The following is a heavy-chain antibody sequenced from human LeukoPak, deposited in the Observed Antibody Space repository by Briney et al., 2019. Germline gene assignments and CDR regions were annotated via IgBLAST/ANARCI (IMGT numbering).Heavy chain of an antibody. J-gene: IGHJ4*02. CDR1: GGSISSSNW. D-gene: IGHD3-9*01. CDR2: IYHSGST. CDR3: AILVDYDILTGYQNPDY. V-gene: IGHV4-4*02. Sequence: SETLSLTCAVSGGSISSSNWWSWVRQPPGQGLEWIGEIYHSGSTNYNPSLKSRVTISVDKSKNQFSLKLISVTAADKAVYYCAILVDYDILTGYQNPDYGGQGTLVTVSS.